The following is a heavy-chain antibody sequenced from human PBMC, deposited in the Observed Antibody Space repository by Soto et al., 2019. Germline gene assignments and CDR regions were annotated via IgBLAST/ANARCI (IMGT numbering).Heavy chain of an antibody. D-gene: IGHD3-10*01. V-gene: IGHV4-34*01. CDR2: INHSGST. CDR3: ARGPYYYGSGSYPQFDY. CDR1: GVSFSGYY. J-gene: IGHJ4*02. Sequence: SETLSLTCAVYGVSFSGYYWSWIRQPPGKGLEWIGEINHSGSTNYNPSLKSRVTISVDTSKNQFSLKLSSVTAADTAVYYCARGPYYYGSGSYPQFDYWGQGTLVTVS.